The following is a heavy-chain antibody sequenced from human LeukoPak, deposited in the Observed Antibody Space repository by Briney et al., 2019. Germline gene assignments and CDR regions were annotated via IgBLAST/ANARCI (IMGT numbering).Heavy chain of an antibody. CDR1: GGSISSSRYY. CDR2: IYYSGST. V-gene: IGHV4-39*07. D-gene: IGHD1-14*01. Sequence: SETLSLTCTVSGGSISSSRYYWGWIRQPPGKGLEWIGSIYYSGSTYYNPSLKSRVTISVDTSKNQFSLKLSSVTAADTAVYYCARGIRIPGAFQHWGQGTLVTVSS. CDR3: ARGIRIPGAFQH. J-gene: IGHJ1*01.